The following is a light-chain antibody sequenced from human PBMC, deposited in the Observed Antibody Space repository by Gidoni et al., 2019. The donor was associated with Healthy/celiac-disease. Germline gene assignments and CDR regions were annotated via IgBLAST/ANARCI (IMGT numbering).Light chain of an antibody. V-gene: IGKV3-20*01. CDR3: QQYGSSPPIT. Sequence: EIVLTQSPGTLSLSPGERATLPCRASQSVSSSYLAWYQQKPGQAPRLLIYGASSRATGSPDRFRGSGSGTDFTLTISRLEPEDFAVYYCQQYGSSPPITFGPGTKVDIK. CDR2: GAS. CDR1: QSVSSSY. J-gene: IGKJ3*01.